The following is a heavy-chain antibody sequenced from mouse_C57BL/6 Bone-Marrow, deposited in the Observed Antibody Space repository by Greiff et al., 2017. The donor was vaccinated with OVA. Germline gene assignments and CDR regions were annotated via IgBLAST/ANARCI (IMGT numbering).Heavy chain of an antibody. Sequence: EVKLVESGGGLVQPGGSLKLSCAASGFTFSDYYMYWVRQTPEKRLEWVAYISNGGGSTYYPDTVKGRFTISRDNAKNTLYLQMRRLKSEDTAMYYCARHKAGAMDYWGQGTSVTVSS. CDR3: ARHKAGAMDY. D-gene: IGHD1-3*01. V-gene: IGHV5-12*01. CDR2: ISNGGGST. J-gene: IGHJ4*01. CDR1: GFTFSDYY.